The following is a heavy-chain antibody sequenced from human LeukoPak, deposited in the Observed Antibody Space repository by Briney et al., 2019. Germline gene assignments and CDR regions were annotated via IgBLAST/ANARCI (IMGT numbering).Heavy chain of an antibody. J-gene: IGHJ6*02. CDR1: GFILSNHW. CDR2: IKTDGSEK. V-gene: IGHV3-7*01. CDR3: ARDVSVSGMDV. D-gene: IGHD5/OR15-5a*01. Sequence: GGSLRLSCAASGFILSNHWMSWVRQAPGKGPEWVANIKTDGSEKYYVDSVKGRFTISRDNPKNSLYLQMNSLRAEDTAIYYCARDVSVSGMDVWGQGTTVTVSS.